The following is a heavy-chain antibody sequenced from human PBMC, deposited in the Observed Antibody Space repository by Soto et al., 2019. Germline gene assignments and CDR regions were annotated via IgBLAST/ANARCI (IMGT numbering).Heavy chain of an antibody. CDR3: AKDPSGSPSYFDY. CDR1: GFTFSSYA. D-gene: IGHD1-26*01. V-gene: IGHV3-23*01. J-gene: IGHJ4*02. CDR2: ISGSGGST. Sequence: GGSLRLSCAACGFTFSSYAMSWVRQAPGKGLEWVSAISGSGGSTYYADSVKGRFTISRDNSKNTLYLQMNSLRAEDTAVYYCAKDPSGSPSYFDYWGQGTLVTVSS.